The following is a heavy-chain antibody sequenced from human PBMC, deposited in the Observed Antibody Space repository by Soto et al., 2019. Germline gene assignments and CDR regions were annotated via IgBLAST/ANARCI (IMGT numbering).Heavy chain of an antibody. CDR3: ARVLGYRSSWWRNSAFDI. CDR1: GYNFSNYG. D-gene: IGHD6-13*01. V-gene: IGHV1-18*01. CDR2: ISAYTGNT. J-gene: IGHJ3*02. Sequence: QVQLVQSGAEVKKPGASVKVSCKASGYNFSNYGITWVRQAPGQGLEWMGWISAYTGNTDYVQKLQDRVTMTTDTSTTTAYMELRGLRSDDTAVYYCARVLGYRSSWWRNSAFDIWGQGTMVTVSS.